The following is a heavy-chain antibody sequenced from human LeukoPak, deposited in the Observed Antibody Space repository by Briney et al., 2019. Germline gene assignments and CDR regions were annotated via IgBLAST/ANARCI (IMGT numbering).Heavy chain of an antibody. CDR1: GYSISSGYY. J-gene: IGHJ6*04. Sequence: PSDTLSLTCAVSGYSISSGYYWDWIRQPPGKGLEWIGSIYHSGSTYYNPSLKSRVTISVDTSKNQFSLKLSSVTAADTAVYYCARLIGMDVWGKGTTVTVSS. V-gene: IGHV4-38-2*01. CDR2: IYHSGST. CDR3: ARLIGMDV.